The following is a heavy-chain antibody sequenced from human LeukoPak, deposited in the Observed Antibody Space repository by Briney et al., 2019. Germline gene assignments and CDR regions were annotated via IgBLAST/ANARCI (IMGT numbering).Heavy chain of an antibody. CDR2: INPHSGGT. CDR3: ATEVPHDINSYFDY. J-gene: IGHJ4*02. D-gene: IGHD2-15*01. CDR1: GYTFTAYY. V-gene: IGHV1-2*02. Sequence: ASVKVSCKASGYTFTAYYMHWVRQAPGQGLEWMGWINPHSGGTNYAQKFQGRVTMTRDTSISTAYMDLSSLRSDDTAVYHCATEVPHDINSYFDYWGQGTLVTVSS.